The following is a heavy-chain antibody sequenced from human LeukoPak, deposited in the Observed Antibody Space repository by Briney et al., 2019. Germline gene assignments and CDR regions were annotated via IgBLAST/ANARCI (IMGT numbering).Heavy chain of an antibody. D-gene: IGHD5-18*01. V-gene: IGHV4-34*01. J-gene: IGHJ4*02. CDR1: GGSFRGYY. CDR3: ARGLWIQRWLASPRFDY. Sequence: SETLSLTCGVYGGSFRGYYWSWIRQPPGKGLEWIGEINHSGSTNYNPSLKSRVTISVDTSKNHFSLKLSSVNAADTAVYYCARGLWIQRWLASPRFDYWGQGTLVTVSS. CDR2: INHSGST.